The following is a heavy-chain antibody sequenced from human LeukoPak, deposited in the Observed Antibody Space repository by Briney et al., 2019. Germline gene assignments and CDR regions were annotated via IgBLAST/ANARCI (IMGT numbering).Heavy chain of an antibody. CDR1: GGSISSHY. J-gene: IGHJ4*02. CDR2: IYYSGST. D-gene: IGHD1-26*01. Sequence: SETLSLTCIVSGGSISSHYWSWIRQPPGKGLECIGNIYYSGSTNYNPSLKSRVTISVDTSKNQFSLKLSSVTAADTAVYYCAATETEEWGLLFDYWGQGTLVTVSS. CDR3: AATETEEWGLLFDY. V-gene: IGHV4-59*11.